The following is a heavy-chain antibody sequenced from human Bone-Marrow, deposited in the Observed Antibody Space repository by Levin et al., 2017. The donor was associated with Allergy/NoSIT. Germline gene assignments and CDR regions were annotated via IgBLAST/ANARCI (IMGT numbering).Heavy chain of an antibody. CDR1: GFTFSSYG. D-gene: IGHD5-18*01. CDR2: ISYDGSNK. J-gene: IGHJ3*02. V-gene: IGHV3-30*03. CDR3: ARGDSYGYSHDAFDS. Sequence: LSLTCAASGFTFSSYGMHWVRQAPGKGLEWVAVISYDGSNKYYADSVKGRFTISRDNSKNTLYLQMNSLRAEDTAVYYCARGDSYGYSHDAFDSWGQGTMVTVAS.